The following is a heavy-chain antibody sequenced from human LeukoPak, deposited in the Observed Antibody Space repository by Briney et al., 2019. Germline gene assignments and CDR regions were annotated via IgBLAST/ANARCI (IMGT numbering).Heavy chain of an antibody. CDR3: ARDPDYGDYGEYFQH. CDR1: GFTFSSYW. V-gene: IGHV3-7*01. J-gene: IGHJ1*01. D-gene: IGHD4-17*01. Sequence: GGSLRLSCAASGFTFSSYWMSWVRQAPGKGLEWVANIKQDGSEKYYVDSVKGRFTISRDNAKNSLYLQMNSLRAEDTAVYYCARDPDYGDYGEYFQHWGQGTLVTVSS. CDR2: IKQDGSEK.